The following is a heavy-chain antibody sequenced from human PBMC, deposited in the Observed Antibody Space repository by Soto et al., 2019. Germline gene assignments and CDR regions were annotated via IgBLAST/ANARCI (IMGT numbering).Heavy chain of an antibody. V-gene: IGHV4-39*01. CDR2: IYYSGST. CDR1: GGSISSSSYY. CDR3: ARRCSGGSCYSANPFDY. Sequence: SETLSLTCTVSGGSISSSSYYWGWIRQPPGKGLEWIGSIYYSGSTYYNPSLKSRVTISVDTSKNQFSLKLSSVTAADTAVYYCARRCSGGSCYSANPFDYCGQGTMVTVSS. J-gene: IGHJ4*03. D-gene: IGHD2-15*01.